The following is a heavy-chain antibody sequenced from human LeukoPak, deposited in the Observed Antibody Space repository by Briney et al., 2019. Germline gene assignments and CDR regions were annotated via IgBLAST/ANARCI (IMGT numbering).Heavy chain of an antibody. CDR3: AKPVAGTELVFDY. CDR2: ISWNSGNI. D-gene: IGHD6-19*01. V-gene: IGHV3-9*01. Sequence: GRSLRLSCAASGFTFDDYAMHWVRQAPGKGLEWVSGISWNSGNIGYADSVKGRFTISRDNSKNTLYLQMNSLRAEDTAVYYCAKPVAGTELVFDYWGQGTLVTVSS. J-gene: IGHJ4*02. CDR1: GFTFDDYA.